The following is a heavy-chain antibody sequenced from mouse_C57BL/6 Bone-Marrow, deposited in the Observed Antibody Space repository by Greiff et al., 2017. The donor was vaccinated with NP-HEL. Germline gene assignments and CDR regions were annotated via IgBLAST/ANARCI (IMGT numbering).Heavy chain of an antibody. CDR3: ARSLAFYYGSSSYFDY. Sequence: QVQLQQPGTELVKPGASVKLSCKASGYTFTSYWMHWVKQRPGQGLEWIGNINPSNGGTNYNEKFKSKATLTVDKASSTAYMQLISLTSEDSAVYYFARSLAFYYGSSSYFDYWGQGTTLTVSS. D-gene: IGHD1-1*01. CDR1: GYTFTSYW. J-gene: IGHJ2*01. CDR2: INPSNGGT. V-gene: IGHV1-53*01.